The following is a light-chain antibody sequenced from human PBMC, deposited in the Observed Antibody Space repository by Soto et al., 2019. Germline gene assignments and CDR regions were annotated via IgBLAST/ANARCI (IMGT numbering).Light chain of an antibody. J-gene: IGLJ2*01. Sequence: QSALTQPPSASGSPGQSVTISCTGTSSDVGGYNFVSWFLQSPGKAPKLMIYEVTKRPSGVPDRFSGSKSGNTASLTVSGLQADDEADYYCSSYAGSDNFVVFGGGTKLTVL. CDR1: SSDVGGYNF. CDR3: SSYAGSDNFVV. CDR2: EVT. V-gene: IGLV2-8*01.